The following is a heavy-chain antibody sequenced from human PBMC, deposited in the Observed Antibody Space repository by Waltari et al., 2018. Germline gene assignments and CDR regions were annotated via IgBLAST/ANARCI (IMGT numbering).Heavy chain of an antibody. CDR1: GLTLSAFG. CDR2: IYSGGST. V-gene: IGHV3-23*03. CDR3: ARGRDPGVVGGLSF. J-gene: IGHJ4*02. Sequence: EVQLLESGGNLIQPGGSLRLSCAASGLTLSAFGMHWVRQAPGKGLEWVSVIYSGGSTKYADSVQGRFIISRENSRNMVYLQMSSLTTEDTAVYYCARGRDPGVVGGLSFWGLGTLVTVSS. D-gene: IGHD1-26*01.